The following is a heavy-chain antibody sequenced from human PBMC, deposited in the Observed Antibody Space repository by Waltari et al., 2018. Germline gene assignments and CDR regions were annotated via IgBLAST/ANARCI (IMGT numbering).Heavy chain of an antibody. CDR3: ARGDSGSYSRGSDY. CDR2: MNPNRSNT. D-gene: IGHD1-26*01. Sequence: QVQLVQSGAEVKKPGASVKVSCKASGYTFTSYDINWVRQATGQGLEWMGWMNPNRSNTGYAQKFQGRVTITRNTSISTAYMELSSLRSEDTAVYYCARGDSGSYSRGSDYWGQGTLVTVSS. J-gene: IGHJ4*02. CDR1: GYTFTSYD. V-gene: IGHV1-8*03.